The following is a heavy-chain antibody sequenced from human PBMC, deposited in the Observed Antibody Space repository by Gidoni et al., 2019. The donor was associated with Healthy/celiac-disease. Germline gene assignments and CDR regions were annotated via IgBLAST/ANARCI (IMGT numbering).Heavy chain of an antibody. J-gene: IGHJ3*02. D-gene: IGHD1-26*01. CDR1: GVTFSSDA. Sequence: EVQLLESGGGLVQPGGSLSLSCAASGVTFSSDAMSWVRQAPGKGLEWVSAISGSGGSTYYADSVKGRFTISRDNSKNTLYLQMNSLRAEDTAVYYCAKDSSGSYFPPAAFDIWGQGTMVTVSS. CDR3: AKDSSGSYFPPAAFDI. CDR2: ISGSGGST. V-gene: IGHV3-23*01.